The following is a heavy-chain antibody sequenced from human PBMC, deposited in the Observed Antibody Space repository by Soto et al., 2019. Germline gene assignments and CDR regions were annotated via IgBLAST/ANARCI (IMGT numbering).Heavy chain of an antibody. CDR2: IYYSGST. Sequence: NPSETLSLTCTVSGGSISSYYWSWIRQPPGKGLEWIGYIYYSGSTNYNPSLKSRVTISVDTSKNQFSLKLSSVTAADTAVYYCARSRYSGSYVDYWGRGTLVTVSS. J-gene: IGHJ4*02. V-gene: IGHV4-59*01. CDR1: GGSISSYY. D-gene: IGHD1-26*01. CDR3: ARSRYSGSYVDY.